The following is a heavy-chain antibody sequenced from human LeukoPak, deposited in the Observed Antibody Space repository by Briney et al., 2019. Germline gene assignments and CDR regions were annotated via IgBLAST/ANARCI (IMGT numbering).Heavy chain of an antibody. CDR3: ARECDSGRSCRASDC. CDR1: GYAFTSYY. Sequence: ASVKLSCKASGYAFTSYYMPLVRQAPGQGLELMGIINPSGGSTSYAQTFQGRVTMTRDTSTSTVYMELSSLRSEDTAVYYCARECDSGRSCRASDCWGQGTLVTVSS. D-gene: IGHD3-10*01. CDR2: INPSGGST. V-gene: IGHV1-46*01. J-gene: IGHJ4*02.